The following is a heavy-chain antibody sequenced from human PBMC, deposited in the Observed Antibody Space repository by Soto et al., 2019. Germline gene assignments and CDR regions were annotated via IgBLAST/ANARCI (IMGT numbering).Heavy chain of an antibody. CDR1: GFTFSSYS. CDR3: ASEGVAAAGHVFDY. J-gene: IGHJ4*02. D-gene: IGHD6-13*01. V-gene: IGHV3-21*01. CDR2: ISSSSYI. Sequence: PGGSLRLSCAASGFTFSSYSMNWVRQAPGKGLEWVSSISSSSYIYYADSVKGRFTISRDNAKNSLYLQMNSLRAEDTAVYYCASEGVAAAGHVFDYWGQGTLVTVSS.